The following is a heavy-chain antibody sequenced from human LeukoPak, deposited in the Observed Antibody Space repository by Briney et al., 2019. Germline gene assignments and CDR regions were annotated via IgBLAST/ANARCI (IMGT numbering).Heavy chain of an antibody. Sequence: GGSLRLSCAASGSTVSSNSMTWVRQAPGKGLEWVSVISSGGSTYYADSVKGRFTISRDNSKNTLYLQMNSLRAEDTAVYYCARYFYGMDVWGQGTTVTVSS. CDR3: ARYFYGMDV. CDR1: GSTVSSNS. V-gene: IGHV3-53*01. J-gene: IGHJ6*02. CDR2: ISSGGST.